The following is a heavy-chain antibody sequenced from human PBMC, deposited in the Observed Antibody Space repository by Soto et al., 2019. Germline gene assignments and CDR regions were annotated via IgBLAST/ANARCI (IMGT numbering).Heavy chain of an antibody. CDR1: GYTFTRYA. V-gene: IGHV1-3*01. Sequence: GASGKVSCKASGYTFTRYAMHWVRQAPGQRLEWMGWINAGNGNTKYSQKFQGRVTITRDTSASTAYMALSSLRSEDTAVYYCARGITLPTPLDYWGQGTLVTVSS. D-gene: IGHD1-20*01. J-gene: IGHJ4*02. CDR3: ARGITLPTPLDY. CDR2: INAGNGNT.